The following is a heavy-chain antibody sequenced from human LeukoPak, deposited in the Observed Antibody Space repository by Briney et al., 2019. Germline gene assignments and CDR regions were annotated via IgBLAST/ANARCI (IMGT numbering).Heavy chain of an antibody. CDR3: ARVGPDYDLLTGYYSYYGMDV. CDR2: IVPHAGLA. Sequence: SVKVSCKASGGTFSRHPITWVRQAPGQGLEWMGGIVPHAGLANHAEKFQGRVAITADESTNTVYMELNSLRPDDTAVYYCARVGPDYDLLTGYYSYYGMDVWGKGTTLTVSS. CDR1: GGTFSRHP. V-gene: IGHV1-69*01. D-gene: IGHD3-9*01. J-gene: IGHJ6*04.